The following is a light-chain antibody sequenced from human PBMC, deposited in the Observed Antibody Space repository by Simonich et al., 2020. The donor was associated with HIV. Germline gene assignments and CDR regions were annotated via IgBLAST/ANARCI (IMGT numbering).Light chain of an antibody. CDR1: SSDVGGYNY. CDR2: DVT. Sequence: QSALTQPASVSGSPGQSITISCTGTSSDVGGYNYVSLYQQHPGKAPQLMIYDVTKRPSWVSTRFSGSKSGNTASLTISGLQAEDEGDYYCCSYASSSIYVFGTGTKVTVL. V-gene: IGLV2-23*02. J-gene: IGLJ1*01. CDR3: CSYASSSIYV.